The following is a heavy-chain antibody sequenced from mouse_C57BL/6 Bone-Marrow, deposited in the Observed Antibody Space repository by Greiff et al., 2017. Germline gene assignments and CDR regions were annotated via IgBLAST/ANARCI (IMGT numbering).Heavy chain of an antibody. CDR2: ISDGGSYT. V-gene: IGHV5-4*03. CDR3: TRGEYYGSTYYAMDY. D-gene: IGHD1-1*01. J-gene: IGHJ4*01. CDR1: GFTFSSYA. Sequence: EVKVVESGGGLVKPGGSLKLSCAASGFTFSSYAMSWVRQTPEKRLEWVATISDGGSYTYYPDNVKGRFTISRDNAKNNLYLQMSHLKSEDTAMFYCTRGEYYGSTYYAMDYWGQGPSVTVSS.